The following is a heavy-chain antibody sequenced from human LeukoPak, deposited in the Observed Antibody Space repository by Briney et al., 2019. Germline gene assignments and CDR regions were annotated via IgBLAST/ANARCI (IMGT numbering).Heavy chain of an antibody. Sequence: GASVKVSCKASGYTFTGYYMHWVRQAPGQGLEWMGWINPNSGGTNYAQKFQGRVTMTRDTSISTAYMELSRLRSDDTAVYYCARVYDYVWGSYTYWGQGTLVTVSS. J-gene: IGHJ4*02. CDR3: ARVYDYVWGSYTY. CDR2: INPNSGGT. CDR1: GYTFTGYY. D-gene: IGHD3-16*01. V-gene: IGHV1-2*02.